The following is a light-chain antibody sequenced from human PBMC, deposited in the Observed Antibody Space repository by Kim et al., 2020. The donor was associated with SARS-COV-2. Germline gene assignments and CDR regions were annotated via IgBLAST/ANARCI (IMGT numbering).Light chain of an antibody. J-gene: IGKJ4*01. CDR3: QLSNTTPA. V-gene: IGKV1-39*01. CDR1: QSISTY. Sequence: SASVGDRVTITCRTSQSISTYLNWYQHKPGKAPKLLIYAASTLESGVPSRFSGSGSETDFTLTIDSLQPEDFATYYCQLSNTTPAFGGGTKVDIK. CDR2: AAS.